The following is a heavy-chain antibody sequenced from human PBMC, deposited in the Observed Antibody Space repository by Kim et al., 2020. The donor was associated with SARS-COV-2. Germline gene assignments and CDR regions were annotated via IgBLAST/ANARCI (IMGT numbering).Heavy chain of an antibody. J-gene: IGHJ4*02. CDR1: GYMFTSYG. V-gene: IGHV1-18*01. Sequence: ASVKVSCKACGYMFTSYGFSWVRQAPGQGLEWLGWISARDGGTKYGQKVQGRVIMTTDTSTNTAYMELWSLRSDDTAMYYCARGVYGDGCFDYWGQG. CDR2: ISARDGGT. D-gene: IGHD4-17*01. CDR3: ARGVYGDGCFDY.